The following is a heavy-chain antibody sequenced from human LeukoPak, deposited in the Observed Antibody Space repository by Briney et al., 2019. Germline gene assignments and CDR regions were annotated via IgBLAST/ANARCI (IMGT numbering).Heavy chain of an antibody. CDR1: GFTFGSNW. J-gene: IGHJ4*02. CDR2: IRQDGGEK. CDR3: ARDKPAGIPVASYHDY. D-gene: IGHD6-19*01. Sequence: GGSLRLSCAASGFTFGSNWMTWVRQPPGKGLEWVAHIRQDGGEKYYVDSVKGRFTISRDNAKNSLYLQMNSLRAEHTAIYYCARDKPAGIPVASYHDYWGQGILVTVSS. V-gene: IGHV3-7*01.